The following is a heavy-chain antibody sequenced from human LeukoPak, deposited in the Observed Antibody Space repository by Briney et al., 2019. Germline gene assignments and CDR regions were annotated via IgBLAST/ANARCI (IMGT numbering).Heavy chain of an antibody. D-gene: IGHD2-15*01. CDR1: GRSISSYY. Sequence: ASQTLSLTCTVSGRSISSYYWIWIRQPPAKGLEWIGYLYYRGNTRYTPSVRSRVTISVDMSKNHFCLKLTSVTAADTAVYYCARHEVGYCSGGSCPYYFDYWGQGTLVTVSS. CDR3: ARHEVGYCSGGSCPYYFDY. J-gene: IGHJ4*02. V-gene: IGHV4-59*08. CDR2: LYYRGNT.